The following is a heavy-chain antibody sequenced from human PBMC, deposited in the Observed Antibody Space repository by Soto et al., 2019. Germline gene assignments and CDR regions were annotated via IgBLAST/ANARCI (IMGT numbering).Heavy chain of an antibody. Sequence: PGGSLRLSCEASGFPFGNYHMSWVRQAPGKGLEWVAGISAGGDGTTYADSVKGRFTISRDNSRNTLYLQMNSLRVDDTALYYCAKKPRLQRAYWGQGTLVTVSS. CDR3: AKKPRLQRAY. CDR1: GFPFGNYH. D-gene: IGHD4-4*01. V-gene: IGHV3-23*01. CDR2: ISAGGDGT. J-gene: IGHJ4*01.